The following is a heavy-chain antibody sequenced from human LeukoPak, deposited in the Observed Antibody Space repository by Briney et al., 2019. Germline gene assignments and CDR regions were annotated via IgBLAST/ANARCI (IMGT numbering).Heavy chain of an antibody. CDR2: ISWNSGSI. CDR1: GFTFDDYA. D-gene: IGHD3-16*02. V-gene: IGHV3-9*01. CDR3: AKGSSSLDLDY. J-gene: IGHJ4*02. Sequence: GRSLRLSSAASGFTFDDYAMHWVRQVPGKGLEWVSGISWNSGSIGYADSVKGRFTISRDNAKNSLYLQMNSLRAEDTALYCCAKGSSSLDLDYWGQGTPVTVSS.